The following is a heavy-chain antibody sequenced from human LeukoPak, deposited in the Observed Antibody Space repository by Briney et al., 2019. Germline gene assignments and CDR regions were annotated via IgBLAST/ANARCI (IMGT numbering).Heavy chain of an antibody. Sequence: GGSLRLSCAASGFTFNSFAMNWVRQAPGQGLEWVSSLGGSDGDSHYADFVKGRFTISRDNSKNTLHLQMNSLRAEDTAVYYCAKSLGVGGHIRYKGFDQWGQGTLVTVSS. D-gene: IGHD3-16*02. J-gene: IGHJ4*02. CDR2: LGGSDGDS. CDR1: GFTFNSFA. V-gene: IGHV3-23*01. CDR3: AKSLGVGGHIRYKGFDQ.